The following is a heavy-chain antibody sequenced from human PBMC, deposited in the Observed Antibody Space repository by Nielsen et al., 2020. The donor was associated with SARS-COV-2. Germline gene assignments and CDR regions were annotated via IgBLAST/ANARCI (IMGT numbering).Heavy chain of an antibody. V-gene: IGHV1-18*01. CDR1: GFTFTSYG. CDR2: ISAYNGNT. CDR3: ATDGGSRDYGMDV. D-gene: IGHD3-16*01. J-gene: IGHJ6*02. Sequence: GESLKISCAASGFTFTSYGISWVRQAPGQGLEWMGWISAYNGNTNYAQKLQGRVTMTTDTSTSTAYMELRSLRSDDTAVYYCATDGGSRDYGMDVWGQGTTVTVSS.